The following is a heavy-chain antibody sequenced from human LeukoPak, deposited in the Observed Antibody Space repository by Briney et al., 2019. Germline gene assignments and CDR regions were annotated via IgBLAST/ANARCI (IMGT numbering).Heavy chain of an antibody. CDR2: ISSSGTNI. CDR3: ARDSTCNWWSGCYFFDN. CDR1: GFTFSNYD. Sequence: GGSLRLSCAASGFTFSNYDMNWVRQAPGKGLEWISYISSSGTNIKYADSVKGRFTISRDNAKNSLYLQMDSLRAEDTAVYYCARDSTCNWWSGCYFFDNWGQGALVTVSS. J-gene: IGHJ4*02. V-gene: IGHV3-48*03. D-gene: IGHD3-3*01.